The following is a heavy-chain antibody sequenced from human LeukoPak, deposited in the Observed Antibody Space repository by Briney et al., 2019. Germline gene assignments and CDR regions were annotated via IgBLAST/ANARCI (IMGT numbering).Heavy chain of an antibody. J-gene: IGHJ4*02. D-gene: IGHD3-9*01. V-gene: IGHV3-21*01. CDR2: ISSSSSYI. CDR3: ARDPGYDILTGYPHYFDY. CDR1: GFTFSSYS. Sequence: GGSLRLSCAASGFTFSSYSMNWVRQAPGKGLEWVSSISSSSSYIYYADSVKGRFTISRDSAKNSLYLQMNSLRAEDTAVYYCARDPGYDILTGYPHYFDYWGQGTLVTVSS.